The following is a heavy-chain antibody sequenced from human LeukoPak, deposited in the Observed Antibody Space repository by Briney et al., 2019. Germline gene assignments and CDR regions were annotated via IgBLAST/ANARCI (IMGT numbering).Heavy chain of an antibody. Sequence: SQTLSLTCTVSGGSISSGIYYWTWIRQHPGKGREWIGYIYYSGSTYYNPSLKSRVTISVDTSKNHFSLRLSSVTAADTAVYYCARGGSYYYDSSGYYFFDYWGQGTLVTVSS. CDR3: ARGGSYYYDSSGYYFFDY. D-gene: IGHD3-22*01. J-gene: IGHJ4*02. CDR2: IYYSGST. V-gene: IGHV4-31*03. CDR1: GGSISSGIYY.